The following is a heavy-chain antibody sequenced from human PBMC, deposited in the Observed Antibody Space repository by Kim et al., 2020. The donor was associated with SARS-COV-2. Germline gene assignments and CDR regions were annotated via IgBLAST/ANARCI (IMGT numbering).Heavy chain of an antibody. CDR3: ARDLVRGVIFRPTICGFFDY. J-gene: IGHJ4*02. V-gene: IGHV3-30-3*01. D-gene: IGHD3-10*01. Sequence: GGSLRLSCAASGFTFISYAMHWVRQAPGKGLEWVAVISYDGSNKYYADSVKGRFTISRDNSKNTLYLQMNSLRAEDTAVYYCARDLVRGVIFRPTICGFFDYWGQGTLVTVSS. CDR2: ISYDGSNK. CDR1: GFTFISYA.